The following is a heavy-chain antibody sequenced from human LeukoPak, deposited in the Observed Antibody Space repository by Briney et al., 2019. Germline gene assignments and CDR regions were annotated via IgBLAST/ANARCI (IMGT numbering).Heavy chain of an antibody. CDR3: AKGYSSTWYREGFDY. V-gene: IGHV3-23*01. CDR2: ISGSGGST. Sequence: GGSLRLSCAVSGFAFGSEAMSWVRQAPGKGLEWVSAISGSGGSTYYADSVKGRFTISRDNSKNTLYVQMNSLRVEDTAVYYCAKGYSSTWYREGFDYWGQGALVTVSS. J-gene: IGHJ4*02. CDR1: GFAFGSEA. D-gene: IGHD6-13*01.